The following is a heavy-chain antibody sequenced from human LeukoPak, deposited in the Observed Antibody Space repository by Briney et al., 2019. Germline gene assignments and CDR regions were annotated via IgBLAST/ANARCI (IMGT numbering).Heavy chain of an antibody. J-gene: IGHJ4*02. CDR2: ISGSGGST. V-gene: IGHV3-23*01. CDR3: AKDRRRENIVLMVYARPIFDY. D-gene: IGHD2-8*01. CDR1: GFTFSSYG. Sequence: GGSLRLSCAASGFTFSSYGMHWVRQAPGKGLEWVSAISGSGGSTYYADSVKGRFTISRDNSKNTLYLQMNSLRAEDTAVYYCAKDRRRENIVLMVYARPIFDYWGQGTLVTVSS.